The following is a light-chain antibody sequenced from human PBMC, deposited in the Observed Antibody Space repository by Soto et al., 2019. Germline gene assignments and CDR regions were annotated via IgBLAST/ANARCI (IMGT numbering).Light chain of an antibody. V-gene: IGKV3-11*01. CDR3: QQRSSWPPTIT. CDR2: GIS. Sequence: EIVLAQAPATMCTYPGPRARVTCSASQRVRNSLAWYQQKAGQAPSLLISGISTRATGIPPRFSGSGSGTGFTLTIRRLEPEDFTVYYCQQRSSWPPTITFGQGTRLANK. CDR1: QRVRNS. J-gene: IGKJ5*01.